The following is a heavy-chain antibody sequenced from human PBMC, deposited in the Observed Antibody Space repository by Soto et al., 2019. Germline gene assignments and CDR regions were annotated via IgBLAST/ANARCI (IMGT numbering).Heavy chain of an antibody. CDR1: GGSISSHY. J-gene: IGHJ6*02. Sequence: PETLSLTCTVSGGSISSHYWSWIRQPPGKGLEWIGYIYYSGSTNYNPCLKSRVTISVDTPKNQFSLKLSSVTAADTAVYYCARDRGITMVRGVTTYYYGMDVWGQGTTVTVSS. V-gene: IGHV4-59*11. D-gene: IGHD3-10*01. CDR2: IYYSGST. CDR3: ARDRGITMVRGVTTYYYGMDV.